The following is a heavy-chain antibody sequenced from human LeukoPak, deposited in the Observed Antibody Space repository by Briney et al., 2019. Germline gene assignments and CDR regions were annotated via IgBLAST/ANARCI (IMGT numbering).Heavy chain of an antibody. CDR1: GGSISSSYW. D-gene: IGHD1-26*01. CDR2: IYHSGST. V-gene: IGHV4-4*02. CDR3: ARDREDALDY. Sequence: PSETPSLTCGVSGGSISSSYWWSWVRQSPGQGLEWIGEIYHSGSTNYNPSLKSRVTISVDTSKNQFSLKLSSVTAADTAVYYCARDREDALDYWGQGTLVTVSS. J-gene: IGHJ4*02.